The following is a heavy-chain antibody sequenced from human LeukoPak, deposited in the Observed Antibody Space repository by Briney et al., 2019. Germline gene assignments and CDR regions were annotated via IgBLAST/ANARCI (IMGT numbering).Heavy chain of an antibody. Sequence: SETLSLTCTVSGGSISPYYWSWIRQPPGKGLEWLGYIYYSGSTYYNPSLKSRVTISVDTSKNQFSLKLSSVTAADTAVYYCASYCSGGSCYSDYWGQGTLVTVSS. D-gene: IGHD2-15*01. V-gene: IGHV4-59*08. CDR2: IYYSGST. J-gene: IGHJ4*02. CDR1: GGSISPYY. CDR3: ASYCSGGSCYSDY.